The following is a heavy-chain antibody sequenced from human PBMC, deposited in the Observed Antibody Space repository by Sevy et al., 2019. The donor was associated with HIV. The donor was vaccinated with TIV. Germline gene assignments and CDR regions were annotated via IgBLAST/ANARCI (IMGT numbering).Heavy chain of an antibody. Sequence: ASVKVSCKASGYTFTSYGISWVRQAPGQGLEWMGWISAYNGNTNYAQKLQGRVTMTTDTSTSTAYMELRSLRSDDTAVYYCAGDRDSFYCSSTSCYPVDPWGQGTLVTVSS. V-gene: IGHV1-18*01. CDR3: AGDRDSFYCSSTSCYPVDP. CDR2: ISAYNGNT. D-gene: IGHD2-2*01. J-gene: IGHJ5*02. CDR1: GYTFTSYG.